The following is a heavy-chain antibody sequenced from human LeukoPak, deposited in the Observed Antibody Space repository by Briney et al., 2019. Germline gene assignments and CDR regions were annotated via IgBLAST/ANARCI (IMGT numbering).Heavy chain of an antibody. CDR2: IYNSGNT. J-gene: IGHJ5*02. V-gene: IGHV4-59*01. CDR1: GGSITNYY. CDR3: ARGGEVSWFDP. Sequence: SETLSLTCTVSGGSITNYYWSWIRQPPGKGLEWIGYIYNSGNTKYNPSLKSRVTISVDTSKNQFSLELTSVTAADTAVYYCARGGEVSWFDPWGQGTLVTVSS. D-gene: IGHD3-16*01.